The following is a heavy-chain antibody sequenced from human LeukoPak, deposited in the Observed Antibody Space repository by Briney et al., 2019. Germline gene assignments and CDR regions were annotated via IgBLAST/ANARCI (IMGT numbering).Heavy chain of an antibody. CDR1: GYTFTGYY. Sequence: ASVKVSCKASGYTFTGYYMHWVRQAPGQGREWMGWINPNSGGTNYAQKFQGRVTMTRDTSISTAYMELSRLRSDDTAVYYCARGPRSGSYSYYYYMDVWGKGTTVTVSS. J-gene: IGHJ6*03. CDR3: ARGPRSGSYSYYYYMDV. CDR2: INPNSGGT. V-gene: IGHV1-2*02. D-gene: IGHD1-26*01.